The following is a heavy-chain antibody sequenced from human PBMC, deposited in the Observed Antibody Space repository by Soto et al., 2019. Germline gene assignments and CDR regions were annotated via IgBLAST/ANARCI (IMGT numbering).Heavy chain of an antibody. CDR1: GYSFTSYW. CDR3: ARGYCTTTICDPWFDP. V-gene: IGHV5-51*01. CDR2: IYPGDSDT. Sequence: GESLKISCKGVGYSFTSYWIGWVRQMPGKGLEWMGIIYPGDSDTRYSPSFQGQVTISADKSITTAYLQWSSLKASDTAMYYCARGYCTTTICDPWFDPWGQGTLVTVSS. J-gene: IGHJ5*02. D-gene: IGHD2-2*01.